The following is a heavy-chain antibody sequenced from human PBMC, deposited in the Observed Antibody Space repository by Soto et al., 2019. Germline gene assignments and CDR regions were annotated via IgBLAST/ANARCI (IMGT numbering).Heavy chain of an antibody. CDR1: GASISSGDDY. V-gene: IGHV4-30-4*01. D-gene: IGHD4-17*01. CDR2: IDNSGNI. J-gene: IGHJ4*02. CDR3: VRGNDFGDFFDY. Sequence: QVQLVESGPGLVKPSQTLSLTCTVSGASISSGDDYWPWIRQPPGKGLEWIGYIDNSGNIYHNPSLKSRLTISLDTSKNQFSLKVSSVTAADTAVYYCVRGNDFGDFFDYWGQGTLVTVSS.